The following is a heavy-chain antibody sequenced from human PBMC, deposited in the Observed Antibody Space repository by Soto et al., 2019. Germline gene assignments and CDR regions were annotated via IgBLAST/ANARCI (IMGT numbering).Heavy chain of an antibody. Sequence: SQTLSLTCALSGDSVSSTTASWNWIRQSPSRGLEWLGRTYFRSKWYNDYAVSVKSRITINPDTSKNQFSLQLNSVTPEDTAVYYCARDRAVAGLGHYYYYYGMDVWGQGTTVTVSS. CDR2: TYFRSKWYN. V-gene: IGHV6-1*01. CDR1: GDSVSSTTAS. CDR3: ARDRAVAGLGHYYYYYGMDV. D-gene: IGHD6-19*01. J-gene: IGHJ6*02.